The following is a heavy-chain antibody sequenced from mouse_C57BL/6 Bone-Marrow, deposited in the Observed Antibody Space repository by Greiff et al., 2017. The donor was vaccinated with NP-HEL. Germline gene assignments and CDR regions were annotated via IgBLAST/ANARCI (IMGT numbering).Heavy chain of an antibody. V-gene: IGHV1-55*01. J-gene: IGHJ1*03. D-gene: IGHD1-1*01. CDR1: GYTFTSYW. CDR2: IYPGSGST. Sequence: VQLQQPGAELVKPGASVKMSCKASGYTFTSYWITWVKQRPGQGLEWIGDIYPGSGSTNYNEKFKSKATLTVDTSSSTAYMQLSRLTSEDSAVYYCAYYGSSFYWYFDVWGTGTTVTAAS. CDR3: AYYGSSFYWYFDV.